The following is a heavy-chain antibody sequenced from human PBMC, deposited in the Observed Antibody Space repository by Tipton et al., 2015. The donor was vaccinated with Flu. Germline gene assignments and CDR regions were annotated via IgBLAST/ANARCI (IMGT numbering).Heavy chain of an antibody. Sequence: QSGAEVKKPGASVKVSCKASGYTFTSYDINWVRQATGQGLEWMGWMDPNSGNTGYAQKFQGRVTMTRNTSISTAYMELSSLRSEDTAVYYCARVVTVNDAFDIWGQGTMVTVSS. V-gene: IGHV1-8*01. J-gene: IGHJ3*02. CDR3: ARVVTVNDAFDI. CDR1: GYTFTSYD. D-gene: IGHD3-22*01. CDR2: MDPNSGNT.